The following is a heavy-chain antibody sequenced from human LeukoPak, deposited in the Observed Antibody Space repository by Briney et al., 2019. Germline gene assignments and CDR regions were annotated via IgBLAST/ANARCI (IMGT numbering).Heavy chain of an antibody. D-gene: IGHD6-13*01. Sequence: GSLRLSCAASGFTFSSYAMSWVRQAPGRGLEWVSAIIGSGGSTYYADSVKGRFTISRDNSKNTLYLQMNSLRAEDTAVYYCAKLKSSSSWYYFDYWGQGTLVTVSS. J-gene: IGHJ4*02. V-gene: IGHV3-23*01. CDR3: AKLKSSSSWYYFDY. CDR1: GFTFSSYA. CDR2: IIGSGGST.